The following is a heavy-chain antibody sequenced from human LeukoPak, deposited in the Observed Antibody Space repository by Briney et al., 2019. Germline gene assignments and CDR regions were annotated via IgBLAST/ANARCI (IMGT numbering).Heavy chain of an antibody. Sequence: SQTLSLTCTVSGGSISSGGYYWSWIRQHPGKGLEWIGYIYYSGSTYYNPSLKSRVTISVDTSKNQFSLKLSSVTAADPAVYYCARVPRGGDYYDSSGYYPGSAFDIWGQGTMVTVSS. CDR3: ARVPRGGDYYDSSGYYPGSAFDI. V-gene: IGHV4-31*03. CDR1: GGSISSGGYY. J-gene: IGHJ3*02. CDR2: IYYSGST. D-gene: IGHD3-22*01.